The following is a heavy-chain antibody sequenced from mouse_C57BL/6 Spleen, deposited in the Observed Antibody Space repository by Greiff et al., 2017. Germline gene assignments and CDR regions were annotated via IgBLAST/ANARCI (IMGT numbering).Heavy chain of an antibody. Sequence: QVQLQQPGAELVKPGASVKLSCSASGYTFTSYWMSWVQQRPGQGLEWIGIINPNSGCTNYNEKVKSQATLTVDNSSSTDYMQLSSVTTEDYAVYYCVDYDGGGAYWGQGTLVTVSA. CDR1: GYTFTSYW. D-gene: IGHD2-4*01. CDR2: INPNSGCT. V-gene: IGHV1-64*01. CDR3: VDYDGGGAY. J-gene: IGHJ3*01.